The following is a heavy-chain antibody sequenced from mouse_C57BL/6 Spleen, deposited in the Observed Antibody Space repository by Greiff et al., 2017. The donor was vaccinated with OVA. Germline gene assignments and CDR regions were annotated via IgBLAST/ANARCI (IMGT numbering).Heavy chain of an antibody. V-gene: IGHV1-80*01. D-gene: IGHD3-2*02. J-gene: IGHJ3*01. CDR2: IYPGDGDT. Sequence: VQLQQSGAELVKPGASVKISCKASGYAFSSYWMNWVKQRPGKGLEWIGQIYPGDGDTNYNGKFKGKATLTADKSSSTAYMQLSSLTSEDSAVYFCARSGEAQAPAWFAYWGQGTLVTVSA. CDR1: GYAFSSYW. CDR3: ARSGEAQAPAWFAY.